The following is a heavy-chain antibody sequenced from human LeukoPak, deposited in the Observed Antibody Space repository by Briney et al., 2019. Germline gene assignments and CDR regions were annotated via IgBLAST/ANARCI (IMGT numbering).Heavy chain of an antibody. CDR2: ISAYNGNT. CDR3: ARWGILTGYSYGMDV. D-gene: IGHD3-9*01. V-gene: IGHV1-18*01. Sequence: GASVKVSCKASGYTFTSYGISWVRQAPGQRLEWMGWISAYNGNTNYAQKLQGRVTMTTDTSASTAYMELRSLRSDDTAVYYCARWGILTGYSYGMDVWGQGTTVTVSS. J-gene: IGHJ6*02. CDR1: GYTFTSYG.